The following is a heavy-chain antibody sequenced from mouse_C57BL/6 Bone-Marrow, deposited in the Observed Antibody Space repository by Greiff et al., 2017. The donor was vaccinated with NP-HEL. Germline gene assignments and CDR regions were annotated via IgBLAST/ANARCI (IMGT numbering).Heavy chain of an antibody. CDR3: ARERTMAYFLDY. J-gene: IGHJ2*01. CDR2: IDPSDSET. Sequence: QVQLQQPGAELVRPGSSVKLSCKASGYTFTSYWMHWVKQRPIQGLEWIGNIDPSDSETHYNQKFKDKATLTVDKSSSTAYMQLSSLTSEDSAVSVCARERTMAYFLDYWGQGNTLTVS. V-gene: IGHV1-52*01. CDR1: GYTFTSYW. D-gene: IGHD1-1*02.